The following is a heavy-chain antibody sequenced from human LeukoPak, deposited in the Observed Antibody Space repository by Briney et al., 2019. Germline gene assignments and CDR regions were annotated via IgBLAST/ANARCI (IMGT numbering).Heavy chain of an antibody. V-gene: IGHV1-2*02. CDR2: INPNSGGT. Sequence: GASVKVSCKASGYTFTGYYMHWVRQAPGQGLEWMGWINPNSGGTNYAQKFQGRVTMTGDTSISTAYMELSRLRSDDTAVYYCARRKKDYGDYSFDYWGQGTLVTVSS. D-gene: IGHD4-17*01. J-gene: IGHJ4*02. CDR1: GYTFTGYY. CDR3: ARRKKDYGDYSFDY.